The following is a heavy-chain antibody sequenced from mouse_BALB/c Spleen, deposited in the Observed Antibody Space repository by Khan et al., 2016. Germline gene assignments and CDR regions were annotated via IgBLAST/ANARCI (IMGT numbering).Heavy chain of an antibody. Sequence: QVRLQQSGPELVKPGASVKISCKASGYAFSSSWMNWVKQRPGQGLEWIGRIYPGDGDTNYNGKFKGKATLTADKSSSTAYMQLSSLTSVDSAVYFCGRSGGCVGWFAYWGRGTLVTVSA. CDR2: IYPGDGDT. CDR1: GYAFSSSW. CDR3: GRSGGCVGWFAY. J-gene: IGHJ3*01. D-gene: IGHD3-1*01. V-gene: IGHV1-82*01.